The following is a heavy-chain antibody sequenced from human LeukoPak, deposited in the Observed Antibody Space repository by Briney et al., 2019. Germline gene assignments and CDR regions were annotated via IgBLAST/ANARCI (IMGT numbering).Heavy chain of an antibody. CDR2: ISASGGKT. V-gene: IGHV3-23*01. CDR3: AKWTRTTLFRGDRARFDS. CDR1: GFIFNDYA. J-gene: IGHJ4*02. D-gene: IGHD3-10*01. Sequence: HPGGSLRLSCAASGFIFNDYAMSWVRQVPGKRLECVSVISASGGKTYYADSVKGRFTISRDTSKTTISLQMNSLRVEDSAVYYCAKWTRTTLFRGDRARFDSWGQGTLVTVSS.